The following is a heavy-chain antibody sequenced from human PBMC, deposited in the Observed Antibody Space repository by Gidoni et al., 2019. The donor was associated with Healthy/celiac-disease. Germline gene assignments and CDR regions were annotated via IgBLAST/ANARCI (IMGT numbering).Heavy chain of an antibody. D-gene: IGHD3-22*01. Sequence: QLQLQESGPGLVKPSETLSLTCTVSGGSISSSSYYWGWIRQPPGKGLEWIGSIDYSGSTYYNPSLKSRVTISVDTSKNQFSLKLSSVTAADTAVYYCATVDYYDSSGYYYDYYYYGMDVWGQGTTVTVSS. CDR2: IDYSGST. J-gene: IGHJ6*02. CDR1: GGSISSSSYY. V-gene: IGHV4-39*07. CDR3: ATVDYYDSSGYYYDYYYYGMDV.